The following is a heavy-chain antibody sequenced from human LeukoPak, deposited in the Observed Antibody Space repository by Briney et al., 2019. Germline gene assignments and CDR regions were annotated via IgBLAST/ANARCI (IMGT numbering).Heavy chain of an antibody. J-gene: IGHJ4*02. V-gene: IGHV3-11*01. CDR2: ISSSGSTK. CDR3: ARRGHTHYFDS. D-gene: IGHD2-15*01. Sequence: SLRLSCAASVFTFSDYYMIWIRESRGEGREGVSYISSSGSTKYYADSVKGRFTISRDNAKNSLYLQMNSLRAEDTAVYYCARRGHTHYFDSWGQGTLVTVSS. CDR1: VFTFSDYY.